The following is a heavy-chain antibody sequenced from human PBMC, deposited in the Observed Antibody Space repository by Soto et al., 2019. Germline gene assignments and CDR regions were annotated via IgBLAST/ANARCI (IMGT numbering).Heavy chain of an antibody. D-gene: IGHD3-10*01. CDR3: ARFKRDFSGDGSGSYLLYYYYDMDV. CDR2: IYPGDSDT. CDR1: GYSFTSYW. Sequence: GESLKISCKGSGYSFTSYWIGWVRQMPGKGLEWMGIIYPGDSDTRYSPSFQGQVTISADKSISTAYLQWSSLKASDTAMYYCARFKRDFSGDGSGSYLLYYYYDMDVWGKGTTVTVSS. V-gene: IGHV5-51*01. J-gene: IGHJ6*03.